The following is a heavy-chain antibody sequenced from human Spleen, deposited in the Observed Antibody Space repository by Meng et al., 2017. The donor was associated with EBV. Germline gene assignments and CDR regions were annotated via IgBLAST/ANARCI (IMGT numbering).Heavy chain of an antibody. V-gene: IGHV3-11*01. J-gene: IGHJ4*02. D-gene: IGHD3/OR15-3a*01. CDR1: GFIFSDSY. CDR3: ARGTGRWTFDY. CDR2: ISNSGTTI. Sequence: VQLVESGADLVKPGGSLRLSCAASGFIFSDSYMSWIRQTPGKGLEWISYISNSGTTIKYADSVKGRFTISRDNAKNSLYLQMNSLRADDTAVYYCARGTGRWTFDYWGQGTLVTVSS.